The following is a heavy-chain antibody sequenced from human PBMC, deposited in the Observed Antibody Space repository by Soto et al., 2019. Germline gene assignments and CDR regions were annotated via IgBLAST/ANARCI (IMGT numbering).Heavy chain of an antibody. CDR2: IYYSGST. V-gene: IGHV4-59*08. D-gene: IGHD3-3*01. CDR3: ARGGWRQIDY. Sequence: SETLSLTCTVSGGSISSYYWSWIRQPPGKGLEWIGYIYYSGSTNYNPSLKSRVTISVDTSKNQFSLKLSSVTAADTAVYDCARGGWRQIDYWGKGTLVTVSS. CDR1: GGSISSYY. J-gene: IGHJ4*02.